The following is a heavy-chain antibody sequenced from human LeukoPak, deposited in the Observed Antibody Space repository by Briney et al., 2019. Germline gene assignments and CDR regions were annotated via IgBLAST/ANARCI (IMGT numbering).Heavy chain of an antibody. CDR1: GFTFSSYP. J-gene: IGHJ6*02. CDR3: ARDRGGNSEDYYGMDV. CDR2: ISSSSAYT. Sequence: GGSLRLSCAASGFTFSSYPMNWVRQAPGKGLEWVSSISSSSAYTFYADSVKGRFTIPRDNAKNSLYLQMNSLRAEDTAVYYCARDRGGNSEDYYGMDVWGQGTTVTVSS. V-gene: IGHV3-21*06. D-gene: IGHD4-23*01.